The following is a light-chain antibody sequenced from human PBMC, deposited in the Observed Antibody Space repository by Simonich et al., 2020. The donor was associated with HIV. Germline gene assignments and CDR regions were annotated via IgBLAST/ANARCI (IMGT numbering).Light chain of an antibody. CDR3: MQVLQTPNT. CDR1: QSLLHSNGYNY. Sequence: DIVMTQSPLSLPVTPGEPASISCRSSQSLLHSNGYNYLNCYLQKPGQSPQVLIYLGSNRASGVPDRFSGRGSGTDFTLKISRVEAEDVGVYYCMQVLQTPNTFGPGTKVDIK. J-gene: IGKJ3*01. CDR2: LGS. V-gene: IGKV2-28*01.